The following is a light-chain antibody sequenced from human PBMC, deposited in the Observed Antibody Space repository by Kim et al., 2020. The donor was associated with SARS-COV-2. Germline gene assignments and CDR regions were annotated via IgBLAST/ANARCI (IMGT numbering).Light chain of an antibody. V-gene: IGLV2-8*01. CDR1: SSDVGGYNY. Sequence: GQSVTISCTGSSSDVGGYNYVSWYQQHPGKAPKLMIYEVSERPSGVPDRFSGSKSGNTASLTVSGLQAEDEADYYCSSYAGSNIVLFGGGTQLT. J-gene: IGLJ2*01. CDR2: EVS. CDR3: SSYAGSNIVL.